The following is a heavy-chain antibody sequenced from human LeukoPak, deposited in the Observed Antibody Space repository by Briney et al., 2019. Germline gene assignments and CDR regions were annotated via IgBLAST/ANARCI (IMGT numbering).Heavy chain of an antibody. V-gene: IGHV1-8*03. D-gene: IGHD3-3*01. CDR2: MNPNSGNT. CDR3: ARGGRYYDFWSGFTPWYYYYMDV. Sequence: ASVKVSCKASGYTFTSYDINWVRQATGQGLEWMGWMNPNSGNTGYAQKFQGRVTITRNTSISTAYMELSSLRSEDTAVYYCARGGRYYDFWSGFTPWYYYYMDVWGKGTTVTVSS. CDR1: GYTFTSYD. J-gene: IGHJ6*03.